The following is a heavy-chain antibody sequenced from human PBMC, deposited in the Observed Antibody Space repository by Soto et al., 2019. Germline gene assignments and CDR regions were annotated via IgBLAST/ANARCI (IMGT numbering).Heavy chain of an antibody. J-gene: IGHJ6*02. Sequence: PSETLSLTCTVSGGSISSYYWSWIRQPPWKGLEWIGYIYYSGSTNYNPSLKSRVTISVDTSKNQFSLKLSSVTAADTAVYYCARDRRGYYDSSGYYSDYYYGMDVWGQGTTVT. CDR3: ARDRRGYYDSSGYYSDYYYGMDV. CDR1: GGSISSYY. CDR2: IYYSGST. V-gene: IGHV4-59*01. D-gene: IGHD3-22*01.